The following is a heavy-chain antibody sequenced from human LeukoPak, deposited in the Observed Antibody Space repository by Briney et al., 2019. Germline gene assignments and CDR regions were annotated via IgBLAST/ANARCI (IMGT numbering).Heavy chain of an antibody. D-gene: IGHD6-13*01. Sequence: SETLSLTCTVSGGSISSSSYYWGWLRQPPGKGLEWIGSIYYSGSTYYNPSLKSRVTISVDTSKNQFSLKLSSVTAADTAVYYCAGSSSWYPDYWGQGTLVTVSS. CDR3: AGSSSWYPDY. CDR2: IYYSGST. CDR1: GGSISSSSYY. J-gene: IGHJ4*02. V-gene: IGHV4-39*01.